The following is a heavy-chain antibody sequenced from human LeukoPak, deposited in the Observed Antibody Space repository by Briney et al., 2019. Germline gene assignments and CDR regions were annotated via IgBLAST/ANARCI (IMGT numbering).Heavy chain of an antibody. Sequence: SVKVSCTASGGTFSSYAISWVRQAPGQGLEWMGRIIPILGIANYAQKFQGRVTITADKSTSTAYMELSSLRSEDTAVYYCARDGYGSGRNLGWFDPWGQGTLVTVSS. J-gene: IGHJ5*02. CDR1: GGTFSSYA. D-gene: IGHD3-10*01. V-gene: IGHV1-69*04. CDR3: ARDGYGSGRNLGWFDP. CDR2: IIPILGIA.